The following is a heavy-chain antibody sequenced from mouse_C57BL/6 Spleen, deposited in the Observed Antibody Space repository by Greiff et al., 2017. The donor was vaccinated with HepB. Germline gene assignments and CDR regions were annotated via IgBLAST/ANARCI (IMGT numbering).Heavy chain of an antibody. CDR2: IDPETGGT. J-gene: IGHJ3*01. Sequence: QVQLQQSGAELVRPGASVTLSCKASGYTFTDYEMHWVKQTPVHGLEWIGAIDPETGGTAYNQKFKGKAILTADKSSSTAYMELRSLTSEDSAVYYCTRSSTMEGAWFAYWGQGTLVTVSA. D-gene: IGHD2-1*01. V-gene: IGHV1-15*01. CDR1: GYTFTDYE. CDR3: TRSSTMEGAWFAY.